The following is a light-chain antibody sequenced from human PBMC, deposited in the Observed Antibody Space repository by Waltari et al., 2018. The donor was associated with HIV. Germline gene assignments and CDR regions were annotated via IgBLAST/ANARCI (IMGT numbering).Light chain of an antibody. CDR1: SSDVGSYNL. CDR2: EVS. CDR3: CSYAGSSTYV. Sequence: QSALTQPASVSGSPGQSITISCTGTSSDVGSYNLVSWYQQHPGKAPKLMIYEVSKRPSGFANRFSGSMSGNTASLTISGLQAEDEADYYCCSYAGSSTYVFGTGTKVTVL. J-gene: IGLJ1*01. V-gene: IGLV2-23*02.